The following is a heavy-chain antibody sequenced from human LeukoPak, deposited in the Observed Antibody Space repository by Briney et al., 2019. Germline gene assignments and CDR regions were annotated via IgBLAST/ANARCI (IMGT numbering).Heavy chain of an antibody. V-gene: IGHV3-15*07. J-gene: IGHJ4*02. Sequence: GGSLRLSCSVSGLTFSNAWMNWVRQAPGKGLEWVGRIKSKIEGGTVDYAAPVKGRFNISRDDSKTTLYLQMNSLKTEDTAVYYCATDLWPRYYGDSGYSIRLSDYWGRGTLVAVSS. CDR3: ATDLWPRYYGDSGYSIRLSDY. D-gene: IGHD3-22*01. CDR1: GLTFSNAW. CDR2: IKSKIEGGTV.